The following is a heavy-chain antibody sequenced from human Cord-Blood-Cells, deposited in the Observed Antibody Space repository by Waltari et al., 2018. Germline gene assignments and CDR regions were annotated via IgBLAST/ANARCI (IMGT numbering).Heavy chain of an antibody. CDR2: INHSGST. V-gene: IGHV4-34*01. J-gene: IGHJ6*02. D-gene: IGHD1-26*01. CDR3: ARGELRYYYGMDV. Sequence: QVQLQQWGAGLLKPSETLSLTCAVYGGSFSGYSWSWIRQPPGKGLEWIGEINHSGSTNYNPSLKSRVTISVATSKNQFSLKLSSVTAADTAVYYCARGELRYYYGMDVWGQGTTVTVSS. CDR1: GGSFSGYS.